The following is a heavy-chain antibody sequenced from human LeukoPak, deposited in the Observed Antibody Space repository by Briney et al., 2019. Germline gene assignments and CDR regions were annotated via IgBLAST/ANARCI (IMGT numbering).Heavy chain of an antibody. J-gene: IGHJ5*02. CDR1: GGSISSSSYY. Sequence: SETLSLTCTVSGGSISSSSYYWGWIRQPPGKGLEWIGSIYYSGSTYYNPSLKSRVTISVDTSKNQFSLKLSSVTAADTAVYYCARQGGGYCSSNSCQRSWFDPWGQGTLVTVSS. CDR3: ARQGGGYCSSNSCQRSWFDP. D-gene: IGHD2-2*01. V-gene: IGHV4-39*01. CDR2: IYYSGST.